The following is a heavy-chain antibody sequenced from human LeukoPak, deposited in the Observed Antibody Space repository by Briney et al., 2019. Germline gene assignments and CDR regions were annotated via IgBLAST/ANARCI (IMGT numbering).Heavy chain of an antibody. J-gene: IGHJ4*02. Sequence: ASVKVSCKASGYTFSSHYMQWVRQAPGQGLEWMGIINPSGGSTSYAQKFQGRVTMTRDTSTSTVYMELSTLRSEDTAVYYGARGGMGIQLWPFDYWGPGTLVTVSS. CDR2: INPSGGST. CDR1: GYTFSSHY. D-gene: IGHD5-18*01. V-gene: IGHV1-46*01. CDR3: ARGGMGIQLWPFDY.